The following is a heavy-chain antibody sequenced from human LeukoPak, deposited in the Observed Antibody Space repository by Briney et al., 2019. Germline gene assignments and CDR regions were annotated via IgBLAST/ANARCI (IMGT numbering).Heavy chain of an antibody. V-gene: IGHV3-21*01. J-gene: IGHJ5*02. D-gene: IGHD3-22*01. CDR3: ARDGTYYYDSSGYYLVNWFDP. CDR1: RFTFSSYS. CDR2: ISSSSSYI. Sequence: PGGSLRLSCAASRFTFSSYSMNWVRQAPGKGLEWVSSISSSSSYIYYADSVRGRFTISRDNAKNSLYLQMNSLRAEDTAVYYCARDGTYYYDSSGYYLVNWFDPWGQGTLVTVSS.